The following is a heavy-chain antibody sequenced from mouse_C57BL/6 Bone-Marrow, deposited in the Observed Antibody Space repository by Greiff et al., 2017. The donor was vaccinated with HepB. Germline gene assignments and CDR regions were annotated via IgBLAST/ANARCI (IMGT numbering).Heavy chain of an antibody. V-gene: IGHV2-9*01. CDR1: GFSLTSYG. D-gene: IGHD1-1*01. J-gene: IGHJ3*01. Sequence: VHLVESGPGLVAPSQSLSITCTVSGFSLTSYGVDWVRQPPGKGLEWLGVIWGGGSTNYNSALMSRMSISKDNSKIQVFLKMNRLQTDDTAMYYCAKREDYYYGSSYEGAWFAYWGQGTLVTVSA. CDR2: IWGGGST. CDR3: AKREDYYYGSSYEGAWFAY.